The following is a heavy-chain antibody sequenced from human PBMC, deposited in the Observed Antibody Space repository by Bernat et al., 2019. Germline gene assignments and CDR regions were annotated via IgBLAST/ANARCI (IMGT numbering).Heavy chain of an antibody. CDR3: ARDGRYSGYDIYFDY. CDR2: INSDTGVT. D-gene: IGHD5-12*01. Sequence: QVQLAQPGAEVKKPGASVKVSCKASGYIFTDYFIQWVRQAPGQGLEWMGRINSDTGVTTYTQKFKGRVTMTRDTSISTAYMELSSLTSDDTAVYYCARDGRYSGYDIYFDYWGQGTLVTVSS. CDR1: GYIFTDYF. J-gene: IGHJ4*02. V-gene: IGHV1-2*06.